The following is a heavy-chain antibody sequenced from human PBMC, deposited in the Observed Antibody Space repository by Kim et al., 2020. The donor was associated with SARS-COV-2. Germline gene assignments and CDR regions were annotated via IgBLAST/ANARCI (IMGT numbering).Heavy chain of an antibody. V-gene: IGHV4-4*02. CDR1: GGSISSSNW. Sequence: SETLSLTCAVSGGSISSSNWWSWVRQPPGKGLEWIGEIYHSGSTNYNPSLKSRVTISVDKSKNQFSLKLSSVTAADTAVYYCARLPGIAAAGTFWRGDRRNYGMDVWGQGTTVTVSS. J-gene: IGHJ6*02. CDR2: IYHSGST. D-gene: IGHD6-13*01. CDR3: ARLPGIAAAGTFWRGDRRNYGMDV.